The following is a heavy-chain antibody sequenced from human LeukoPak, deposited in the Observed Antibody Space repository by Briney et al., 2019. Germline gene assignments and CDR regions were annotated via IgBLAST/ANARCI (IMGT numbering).Heavy chain of an antibody. CDR3: ARGSHHYDICAGLVIAGIYYCDF. V-gene: IGHV1-8*01. CDR2: MNPNSGNT. J-gene: IGHJ4*02. Sequence: GASVKVSCKASGYTFTSYDISWVRQATGQGLEWMGRMNPNSGNTGYAQKFQGRVTITTNKSISTAYMELSSLRSEDTTVYYCARGSHHYDICAGLVIAGIYYCDFCCQGTLVTVSS. D-gene: IGHD3-9*01. CDR1: GYTFTSYD.